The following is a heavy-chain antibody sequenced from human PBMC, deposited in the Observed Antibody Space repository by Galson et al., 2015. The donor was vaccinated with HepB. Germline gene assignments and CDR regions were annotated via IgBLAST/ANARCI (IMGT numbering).Heavy chain of an antibody. V-gene: IGHV5-51*01. Sequence: QSGAEVKKPGESLKISCKGSGYSFTSYWIGWVRQMPGKGLEWMGIIYPGDSDTRYSPSFQGQVTISADKSISTAYLQWSSLKASDTAMYYCARFADPGRSNYYYGMDVWGQGTTVTVSS. CDR1: GYSFTSYW. D-gene: IGHD3-10*01. J-gene: IGHJ6*02. CDR2: IYPGDSDT. CDR3: ARFADPGRSNYYYGMDV.